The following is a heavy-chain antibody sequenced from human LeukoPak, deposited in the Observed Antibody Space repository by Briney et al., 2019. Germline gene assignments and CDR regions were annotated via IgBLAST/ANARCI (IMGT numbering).Heavy chain of an antibody. J-gene: IGHJ4*02. V-gene: IGHV1-3*03. CDR3: ARGYPYDSSGYPAAGY. Sequence: GASVKVSCKASGYTFTSYAMHWVRHAPGQRLEWMGWINAGNGNTKYSQEFQGRVTITRDTSASTAYMELSSLRSEDMAVYYCARGYPYDSSGYPAAGYWGQGTLVTVSS. CDR2: INAGNGNT. D-gene: IGHD3-22*01. CDR1: GYTFTSYA.